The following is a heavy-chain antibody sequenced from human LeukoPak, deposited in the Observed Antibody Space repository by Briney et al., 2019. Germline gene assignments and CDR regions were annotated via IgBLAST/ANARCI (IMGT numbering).Heavy chain of an antibody. CDR3: AKEGLESFDY. D-gene: IGHD5-12*01. CDR2: ISYDGSNK. Sequence: GGSLRLSCAASGFTFSSYGMHWVRQAPGKGLEWVAVISYDGSNKYYADSVKGRFTISRDNSKNTLYLQMNSLRAEDTAVYYCAKEGLESFDYWGQGTLVTVSS. V-gene: IGHV3-30*18. J-gene: IGHJ4*02. CDR1: GFTFSSYG.